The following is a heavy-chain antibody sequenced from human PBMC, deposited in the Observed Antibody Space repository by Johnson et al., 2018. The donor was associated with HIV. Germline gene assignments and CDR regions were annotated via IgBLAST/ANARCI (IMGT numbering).Heavy chain of an antibody. CDR2: ISYDGSTK. Sequence: QVQLVESGGGVVQPGGSLRLSCAASGFTLSSYGIHWVRQAPGKGLEWVTVISYDGSTKYYADSVKGRFTISRDNSKNTLYLQMNSLRAEDTAMYYCAKNFRGGIVATGDAFDTWGQGTMVTVSA. D-gene: IGHD6-13*01. CDR3: AKNFRGGIVATGDAFDT. CDR1: GFTLSSYG. V-gene: IGHV3-30*18. J-gene: IGHJ3*02.